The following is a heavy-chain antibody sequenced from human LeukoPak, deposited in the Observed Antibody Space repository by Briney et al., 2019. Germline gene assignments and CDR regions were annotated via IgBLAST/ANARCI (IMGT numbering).Heavy chain of an antibody. CDR3: ARTMPVLRFLEWFPRD. Sequence: ASVKVSCKASGYTSTSYDINWVRQATGRGLEWMGWMNPNSGNTGYAQKFQGRVTMTRNTSISTAYMELSSLRSEDTAVYYCARTMPVLRFLEWFPRDWGQGTLVTVSS. V-gene: IGHV1-8*01. D-gene: IGHD3-3*01. CDR2: MNPNSGNT. CDR1: GYTSTSYD. J-gene: IGHJ4*02.